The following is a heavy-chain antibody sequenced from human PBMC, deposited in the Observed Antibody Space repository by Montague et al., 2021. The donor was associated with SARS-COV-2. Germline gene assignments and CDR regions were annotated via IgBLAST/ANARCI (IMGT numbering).Heavy chain of an antibody. CDR1: GGSFSGYY. Sequence: SETLSLTCAVYGGSFSGYYWSWIRQPPGKGLEWIEEINHSGSTNYNPSLKSRVTISVDTSKNQFSLKLSSVTAADTAVYYCTREGYQVLWSDYYYYGMDVWGQGTTATVSS. CDR3: TREGYQVLWSDYYYYGMDV. CDR2: INHSGST. D-gene: IGHD2-2*01. J-gene: IGHJ6*02. V-gene: IGHV4-34*01.